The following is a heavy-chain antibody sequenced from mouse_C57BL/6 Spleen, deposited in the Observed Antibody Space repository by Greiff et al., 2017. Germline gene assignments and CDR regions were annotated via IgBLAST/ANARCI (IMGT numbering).Heavy chain of an antibody. J-gene: IGHJ2*01. CDR1: GYSITSGYY. V-gene: IGHV3-6*01. Sequence: EVQLVESGPGLVKPSQSLSLTCSVTGYSITSGYYWNWIRQFPGNKLEWMGYISYDGSNNYNPSLKNRISITRDTSKNQFFLKLNSVTTEDTATYYCARVGNGYNFDYWGQGTTLTVSS. CDR3: ARVGNGYNFDY. D-gene: IGHD2-2*01. CDR2: ISYDGSN.